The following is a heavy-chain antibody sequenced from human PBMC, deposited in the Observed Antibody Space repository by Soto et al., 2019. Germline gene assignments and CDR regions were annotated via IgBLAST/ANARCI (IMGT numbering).Heavy chain of an antibody. CDR2: IYYSGST. CDR3: ARLVYDSSGYRTG. D-gene: IGHD3-22*01. J-gene: IGHJ4*02. V-gene: IGHV4-39*01. Sequence: PSETLSLTCAVSGGSISSSSYYWGWIRQPPGKGLEWIGSIYYSGSTYYNPSLKSRVTISVDTSKNQFSLKLSSVTAADTAVYYCARLVYDSSGYRTGWGQGTLVT. CDR1: GGSISSSSYY.